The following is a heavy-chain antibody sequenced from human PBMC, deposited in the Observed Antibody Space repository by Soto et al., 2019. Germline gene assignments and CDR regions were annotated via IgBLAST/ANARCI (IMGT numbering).Heavy chain of an antibody. V-gene: IGHV2-26*01. Sequence: QVTLKESGPVLVKPTETLTLTCTVSGFSLSNARMGVSWIRQPPGKALEWLAHIFSNDEKSYSTSLKSRLTISKDTSKSQVVLTMTNMDPVDTAIYYCARIDYGDRHYWYFDLWGRGTLVTVSS. CDR2: IFSNDEK. CDR3: ARIDYGDRHYWYFDL. CDR1: GFSLSNARMG. J-gene: IGHJ2*01. D-gene: IGHD4-17*01.